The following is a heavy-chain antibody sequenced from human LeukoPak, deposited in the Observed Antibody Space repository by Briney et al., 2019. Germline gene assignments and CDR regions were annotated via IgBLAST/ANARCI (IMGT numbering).Heavy chain of an antibody. D-gene: IGHD3-3*01. J-gene: IGHJ4*02. CDR1: GFTFSSYW. CDR2: INQDGGEN. V-gene: IGHV3-7*05. CDR3: AKDFWSGYYPNY. Sequence: PGGSLRLSCAASGFTFSSYWMSWVRQAPGKGLEWVANINQDGGENYYVDSVKGRFTISRDNSKNTLYLQMNSLRAEDTAVYYCAKDFWSGYYPNYWGQGTLVTVSS.